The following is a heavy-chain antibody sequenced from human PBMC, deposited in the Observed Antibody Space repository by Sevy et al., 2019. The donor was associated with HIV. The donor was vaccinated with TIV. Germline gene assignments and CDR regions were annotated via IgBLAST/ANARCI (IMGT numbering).Heavy chain of an antibody. CDR2: IKQDGSEK. CDR1: GFTFSSHW. D-gene: IGHD6-13*01. J-gene: IGHJ6*02. V-gene: IGHV3-7*01. CDR3: ARDTGGIGMDV. Sequence: GGSLRLSCAASGFTFSSHWMSWVRQAPGKGLEWVANIKQDGSEKYYVDSVKGRFTISRDNDKNSLSLQMNSLRAEDTAVYYCARDTGGIGMDVWGQGTTVTVSS.